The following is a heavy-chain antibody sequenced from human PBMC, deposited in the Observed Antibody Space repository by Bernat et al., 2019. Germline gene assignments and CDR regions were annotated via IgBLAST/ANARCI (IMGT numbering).Heavy chain of an antibody. CDR1: GFTFSSYW. J-gene: IGHJ4*02. CDR2: IKQDGSEK. CDR3: ARVKSSNGWSPFDY. Sequence: EVQLVESGGGLVQPGGSLRLSCAASGFTFSSYWMSWVRQAPGKGLEWVANIKQDGSEKYYVDSVQARFYIYRDNAKNALYLQRNSLRAEDTAVYYCARVKSSNGWSPFDYWGEGPLVTVSS. D-gene: IGHD6-19*01. V-gene: IGHV3-7*01.